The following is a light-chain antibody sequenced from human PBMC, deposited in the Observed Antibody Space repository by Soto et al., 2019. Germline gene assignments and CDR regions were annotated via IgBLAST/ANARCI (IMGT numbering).Light chain of an antibody. CDR2: GAS. CDR1: QRVYSN. CDR3: QHYNNWLGT. V-gene: IGKV3-15*01. Sequence: EIVLTQSPATLSLSPGERATLSCRASQRVYSNLAWYQQRPGQAPRLLIYGASTRATGVPARFSGRGSGTEFFLNISSLQSEDSAIYYCQHYNNWLGTFGGGTKVDIK. J-gene: IGKJ4*01.